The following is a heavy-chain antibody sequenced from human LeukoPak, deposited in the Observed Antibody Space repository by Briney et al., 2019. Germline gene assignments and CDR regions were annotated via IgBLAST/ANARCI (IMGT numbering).Heavy chain of an antibody. J-gene: IGHJ4*02. CDR1: GFTFSSYA. D-gene: IGHD3-16*01. CDR3: AKDRIMITFGGVKGRYFDY. CDR2: ISGSGGST. Sequence: GGSLRLSCAASGFTFSSYAMGWVRQAPGKGLEWVSAISGSGGSTYYADSVKGRFTISRDNSKNTLYLQMNSLRAEDTAVYYCAKDRIMITFGGVKGRYFDYWGQGTLVTVSS. V-gene: IGHV3-23*01.